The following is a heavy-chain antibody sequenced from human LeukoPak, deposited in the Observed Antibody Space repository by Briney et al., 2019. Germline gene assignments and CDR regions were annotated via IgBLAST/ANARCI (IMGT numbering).Heavy chain of an antibody. D-gene: IGHD4/OR15-4a*01. CDR2: MNPNSGNT. Sequence: GASVKVSCKASGYTFTSYDINWVRQATGQGLEWMGWMNPNSGNTGYAQKFQGRVTITRNTSISTAYMELSSLRAEDTAVYYCARRAGAYSHPYDYWGQGTLVTVSS. V-gene: IGHV1-8*03. J-gene: IGHJ4*02. CDR3: ARRAGAYSHPYDY. CDR1: GYTFTSYD.